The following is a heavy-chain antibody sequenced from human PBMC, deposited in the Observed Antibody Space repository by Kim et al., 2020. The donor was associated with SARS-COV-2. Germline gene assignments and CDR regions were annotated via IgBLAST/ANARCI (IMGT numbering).Heavy chain of an antibody. J-gene: IGHJ2*01. Sequence: GGSLRLSCAASGFTFSSYWMSWVRQAPGKGLEWVANIKQDGSEKYYVDSVKGRFTISRDNAKNSLYLQMNSLRAEDTAVYYCARSDPEPAAAFSWYFDLWGRGTLVPVSS. CDR1: GFTFSSYW. CDR3: ARSDPEPAAAFSWYFDL. CDR2: IKQDGSEK. V-gene: IGHV3-7*03. D-gene: IGHD2-2*01.